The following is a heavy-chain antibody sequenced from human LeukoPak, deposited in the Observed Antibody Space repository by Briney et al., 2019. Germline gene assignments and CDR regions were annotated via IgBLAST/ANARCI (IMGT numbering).Heavy chain of an antibody. CDR3: ARVVHYYYYYYMDV. V-gene: IGHV4-39*07. CDR1: GGSISSSSYY. CDR2: IYYSGST. J-gene: IGHJ6*03. Sequence: PSETLSLTCTVSGGSISSSSYYWGWIRQPPGKGLEWIGSIYYSGSTYYNPSLKSRVTISVDTSKNQFSLKLSSVTAADTAVYCCARVVHYYYYYYMDVWGKGTTVTVSS. D-gene: IGHD1-1*01.